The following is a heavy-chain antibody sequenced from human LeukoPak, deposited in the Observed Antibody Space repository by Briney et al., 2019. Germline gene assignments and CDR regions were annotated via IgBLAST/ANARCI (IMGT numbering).Heavy chain of an antibody. J-gene: IGHJ4*02. CDR3: ARFYDSYFDY. CDR1: GGSISSYY. D-gene: IGHD3-22*01. Sequence: PSETLSLTCTVSGGSISSYYWSWIRQPPGKGLEWIGYIHYSGSTNYNPSLKSRVTISVDTSKNQFSLKLSSVTAADTAVYYCARFYDSYFDYWGQGTLVTVSS. V-gene: IGHV4-59*01. CDR2: IHYSGST.